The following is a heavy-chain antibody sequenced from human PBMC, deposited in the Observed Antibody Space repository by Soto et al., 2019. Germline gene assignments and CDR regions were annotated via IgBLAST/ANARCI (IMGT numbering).Heavy chain of an antibody. J-gene: IGHJ5*02. CDR2: IYPSDSDT. Sequence: SGESLKISCKGSGYSFTTSWIGWVRQMPGRGLEWMGIIYPSDSDTRYSPSFQGQVTISADKSISTAYLQWSSLKASDTAMYYCARVFGSGWSGFHPWGQGTLVTVSS. V-gene: IGHV5-51*01. D-gene: IGHD6-19*01. CDR3: ARVFGSGWSGFHP. CDR1: GYSFTTSW.